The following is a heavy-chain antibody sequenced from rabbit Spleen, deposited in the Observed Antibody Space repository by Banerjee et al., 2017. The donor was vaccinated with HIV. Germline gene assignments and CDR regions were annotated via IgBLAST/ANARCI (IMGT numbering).Heavy chain of an antibody. CDR2: IYTGNSKT. V-gene: IGHV1S45*01. D-gene: IGHD8-1*01. J-gene: IGHJ4*01. CDR3: ARDAGSYDYIDVYFNL. Sequence: QEQLVESGGGLVKPGASLTLTCTASGFSFSSSYDMCWVRQAPGKGLEWIGCIYTGNSKTYYASWAKGRFTISKSSSTTVTLQMTSLTAADTATYFCARDAGSYDYIDVYFNLWGPGTLVTVS. CDR1: GFSFSSSYD.